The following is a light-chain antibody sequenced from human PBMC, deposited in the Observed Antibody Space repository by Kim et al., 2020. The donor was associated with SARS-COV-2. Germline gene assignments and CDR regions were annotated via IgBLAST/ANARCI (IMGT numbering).Light chain of an antibody. CDR2: QDS. J-gene: IGLJ2*01. CDR1: KLGEKX. V-gene: IGLV3-1*01. CDR3: QAWDSSVV. Sequence: SYELTQPPSVSVSPGQTASITCAGDKLGEKXACWYRQKPGQSPVLVIYQDSKRPSGIPERFSGSNSGNTATLTISGTQAMDEADYYCQAWDSSVVFG.